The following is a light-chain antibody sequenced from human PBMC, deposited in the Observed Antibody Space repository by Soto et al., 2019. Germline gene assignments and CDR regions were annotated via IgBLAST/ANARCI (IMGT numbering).Light chain of an antibody. J-gene: IGKJ5*01. CDR1: QSTSSY. Sequence: DNQMTQSPSSLSSSVLDIVTISFLASQSTSSYLKWKQQQPGKAPNLLIYAASSVQSGVPSWCSGSGSGTYFTLTISILQAEDFATYCCQQSYCIPITFGQGTRLEIK. CDR3: QQSYCIPIT. CDR2: AAS. V-gene: IGKV1-39*01.